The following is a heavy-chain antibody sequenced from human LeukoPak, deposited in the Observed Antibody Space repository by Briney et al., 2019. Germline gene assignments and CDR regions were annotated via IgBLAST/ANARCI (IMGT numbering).Heavy chain of an antibody. J-gene: IGHJ6*02. CDR1: GFTVSSTY. V-gene: IGHV3-53*01. Sequence: GGSLRLSCAAPGFTVSSTYMSWVRQAPGKGLEWVSTLYSGGSTHYADSVKGRFTISRDNSKNTLYLQMNSLRAEDTAVYYCARAHMSLLRHFDWFRDYYYGMDVWGQGTTVTVSS. D-gene: IGHD3-9*01. CDR2: LYSGGST. CDR3: ARAHMSLLRHFDWFRDYYYGMDV.